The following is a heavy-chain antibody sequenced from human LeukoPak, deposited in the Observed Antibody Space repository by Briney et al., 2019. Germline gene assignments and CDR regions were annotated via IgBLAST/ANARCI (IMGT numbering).Heavy chain of an antibody. V-gene: IGHV4-34*01. Sequence: PSETLSLTCAVYGGSFSGYYWSWIRQPPGKGLEWIGEINHSGSTNYNPSLKSRVTISVDTSKNQFSLKLSSVTAADTAVYYCARLYCSGGSCYSRGDSWFDPWGQGTLVTVSS. CDR2: INHSGST. J-gene: IGHJ5*02. CDR1: GGSFSGYY. D-gene: IGHD2-15*01. CDR3: ARLYCSGGSCYSRGDSWFDP.